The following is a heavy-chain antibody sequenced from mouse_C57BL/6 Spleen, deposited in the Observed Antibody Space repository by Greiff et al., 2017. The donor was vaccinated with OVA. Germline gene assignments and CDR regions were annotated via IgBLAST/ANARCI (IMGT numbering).Heavy chain of an antibody. CDR1: GYSITSGYY. J-gene: IGHJ1*03. CDR3: ARGGGYSLWYFDV. CDR2: ISYDGSN. V-gene: IGHV3-6*01. Sequence: EVQLQQSGPGLVKPSQSLSLTCSVTGYSITSGYYWNWIRQFPGNKLEWMGYISYDGSNNYNPSLKNRISITRDTSKNQFFLKLNSVTTEDTATYYCARGGGYSLWYFDVWGTGTTVTVSS. D-gene: IGHD2-3*01.